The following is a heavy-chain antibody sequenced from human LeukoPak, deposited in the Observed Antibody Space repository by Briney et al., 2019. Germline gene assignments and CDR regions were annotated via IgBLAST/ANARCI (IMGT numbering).Heavy chain of an antibody. Sequence: SETLSLTCTVSGGSISSSGYYWGWIRQPPGKGLEWIGSIYYSGSTYYNPSLKSRVTISVDTSKNQFSLKLSSVTAADTAVYYCARIAYDFWSGFLAPVGPFDPWGQGTLVTVSS. CDR2: IYYSGST. J-gene: IGHJ5*02. CDR3: ARIAYDFWSGFLAPVGPFDP. V-gene: IGHV4-39*01. D-gene: IGHD3-3*01. CDR1: GGSISSSGYY.